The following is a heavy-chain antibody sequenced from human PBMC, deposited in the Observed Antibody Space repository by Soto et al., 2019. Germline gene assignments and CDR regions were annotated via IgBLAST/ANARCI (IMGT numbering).Heavy chain of an antibody. CDR2: IYYSGST. CDR3: ARGPRAYSSGWYTLDY. J-gene: IGHJ4*02. V-gene: IGHV4-59*01. Sequence: TLSLTCTVSGGSISSYYWSWIRQPPGKGLEWIGYIYYSGSTNYNPSLKSRVTISVDTSKNQFSLKLSSVTAADTAVYYCARGPRAYSSGWYTLDYWGQGTLVTVSS. D-gene: IGHD6-19*01. CDR1: GGSISSYY.